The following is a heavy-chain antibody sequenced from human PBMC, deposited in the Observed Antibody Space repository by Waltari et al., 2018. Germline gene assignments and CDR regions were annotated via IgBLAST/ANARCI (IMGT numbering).Heavy chain of an antibody. CDR3: ASSLPLFPLFDY. CDR1: GGSISSYY. V-gene: IGHV4-59*01. J-gene: IGHJ4*02. CDR2: IYYSGST. Sequence: QVQLQESGPGLVKPSETLSVTCTVSGGSISSYYWSWIRQPPGKGLEWIGYIYYSGSTNYNPSLKSRVTISVDTSKNQFSLKLSSVTAADTAVYYCASSLPLFPLFDYWGQGTLVTVSS. D-gene: IGHD3-10*02.